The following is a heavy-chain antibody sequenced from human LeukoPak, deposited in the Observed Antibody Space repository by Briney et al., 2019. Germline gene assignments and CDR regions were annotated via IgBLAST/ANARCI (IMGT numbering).Heavy chain of an antibody. Sequence: GSSVKVSCKASGGTFSSYAISWVRQAPGQGLEWMGGIIPIFGTANYAQKFQGRVTITADESTSTAYMELSSLRSEDTAVYYCARDSYYYDSSGSHSDYWGQGTLVTASS. CDR1: GGTFSSYA. V-gene: IGHV1-69*01. D-gene: IGHD3-22*01. CDR2: IIPIFGTA. J-gene: IGHJ4*02. CDR3: ARDSYYYDSSGSHSDY.